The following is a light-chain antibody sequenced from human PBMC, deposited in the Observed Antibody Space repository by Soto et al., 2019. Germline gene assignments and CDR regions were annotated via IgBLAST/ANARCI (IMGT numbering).Light chain of an antibody. Sequence: EIVLTQSPGTLSLSPGERATLSCRASQRVSITLAWYQQKPGQAPRLLIYGAYTRATDVPDRFSGSGAGTEFTLTISSLQSEDSAVYYCQQYKNWPLTFGQGTRLEIK. CDR1: QRVSIT. CDR2: GAY. V-gene: IGKV3-15*01. CDR3: QQYKNWPLT. J-gene: IGKJ5*01.